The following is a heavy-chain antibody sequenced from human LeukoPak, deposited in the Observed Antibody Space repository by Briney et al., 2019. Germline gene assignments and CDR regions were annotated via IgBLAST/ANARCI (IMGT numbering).Heavy chain of an antibody. Sequence: AGGSLRLSCAASGFTFSSYWMHWVRQAPGKRLVWVSRINSDGSSTSYADSVKGRFTISRDNAKNTLYLQMNSLRAEDTAVYYCARDGIYGDYGHWGQGTLVTVSS. CDR2: INSDGSST. D-gene: IGHD4-17*01. CDR1: GFTFSSYW. J-gene: IGHJ4*02. CDR3: ARDGIYGDYGH. V-gene: IGHV3-74*01.